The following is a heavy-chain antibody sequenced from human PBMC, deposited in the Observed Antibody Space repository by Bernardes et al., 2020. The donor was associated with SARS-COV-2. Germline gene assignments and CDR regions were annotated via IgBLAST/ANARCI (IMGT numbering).Heavy chain of an antibody. Sequence: ASVKVSCKASGYTFTNYGIGWVRQAPGHGLEWLGWISGSNGNTNYARHLQDRVSMTIDISTNTAFMELRRLRSDDTAVYYCARVEGFCSGGTCFSLFYFDHWGQGTLVSVSS. V-gene: IGHV1-18*04. CDR3: ARVEGFCSGGTCFSLFYFDH. D-gene: IGHD2-15*01. CDR2: ISGSNGNT. J-gene: IGHJ4*02. CDR1: GYTFTNYG.